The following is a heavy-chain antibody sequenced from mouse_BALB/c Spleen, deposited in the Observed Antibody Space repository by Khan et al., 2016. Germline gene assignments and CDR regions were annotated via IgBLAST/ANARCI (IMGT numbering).Heavy chain of an antibody. CDR1: GYSITSDYA. J-gene: IGHJ2*01. Sequence: EVQLQESGPGLVKPSQSLSLTCTVTGYSITSDYAWNWIRQFPGNKLEWMGYISYSGSTSYNPSLKSRIPITRDTSKNQSFLQLNSVTTEDTATYYCASYYGSSYYVDYWGQGTTLTVSS. CDR3: ASYYGSSYYVDY. CDR2: ISYSGST. V-gene: IGHV3-2*02. D-gene: IGHD1-1*01.